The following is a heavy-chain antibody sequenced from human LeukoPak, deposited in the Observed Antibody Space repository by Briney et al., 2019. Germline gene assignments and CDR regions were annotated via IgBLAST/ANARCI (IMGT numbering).Heavy chain of an antibody. CDR2: IDPDGSHQ. Sequence: PGGSLRLSCVASGFTFSSYWATWVRQAPGKGLEWVANIDPDGSHQYYVDSVKGRFTISKDNAKNSLYLQMSSLRAEDTAVYYCARDGGRREDYWGQGALVTVSS. CDR1: GFTFSSYW. D-gene: IGHD2-15*01. J-gene: IGHJ4*02. V-gene: IGHV3-7*01. CDR3: ARDGGRREDY.